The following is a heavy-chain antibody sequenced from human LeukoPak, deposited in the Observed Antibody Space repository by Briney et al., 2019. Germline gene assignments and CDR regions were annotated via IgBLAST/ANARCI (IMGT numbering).Heavy chain of an antibody. J-gene: IGHJ4*02. CDR1: GFTFDDYA. Sequence: GGSLRLSCAASGFTFDDYAMHWVRQAPGKGLEWVSGISWNSGSIGYADSVKGRFTISRDNAKNSLYLQMNSLRAEDTALYYCAKGSRYFDWLADFDYWGQGTLVTVSS. CDR2: ISWNSGSI. CDR3: AKGSRYFDWLADFDY. D-gene: IGHD3-9*01. V-gene: IGHV3-9*01.